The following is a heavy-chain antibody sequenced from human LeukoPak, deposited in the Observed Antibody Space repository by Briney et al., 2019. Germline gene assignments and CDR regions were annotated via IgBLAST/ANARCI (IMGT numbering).Heavy chain of an antibody. J-gene: IGHJ4*02. CDR2: IKSKTDGGTT. V-gene: IGHV3-15*01. CDR1: GFTFSNAW. CDR3: TTYYGSGSYYADFDY. D-gene: IGHD3-10*01. Sequence: GGSLRLSCAASGFTFSNAWMSWVRQAPGKGLEWVGRIKSKTDGGTTDYAAPVKGKFTISRDDSKNTLYLQMNSLKTEDTAVYYCTTYYGSGSYYADFDYWGQGTLVTASS.